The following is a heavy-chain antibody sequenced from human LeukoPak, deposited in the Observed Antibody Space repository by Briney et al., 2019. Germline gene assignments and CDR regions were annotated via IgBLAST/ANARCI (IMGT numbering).Heavy chain of an antibody. CDR2: IKQDGSEK. Sequence: GGSLRLSCAPSGFTFSSYWMSWVRQAPGKGLEWVANIKQDGSEKYYVDSVKGRFTISRDNAKNSLYLQMNSLRAEDTAVYYCARSYSSSWYHYWGQGTLVTVSS. CDR3: ARSYSSSWYHY. D-gene: IGHD6-13*01. CDR1: GFTFSSYW. V-gene: IGHV3-7*01. J-gene: IGHJ4*02.